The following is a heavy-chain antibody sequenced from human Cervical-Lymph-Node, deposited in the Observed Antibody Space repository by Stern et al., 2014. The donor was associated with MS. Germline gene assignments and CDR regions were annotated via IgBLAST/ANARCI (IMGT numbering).Heavy chain of an antibody. V-gene: IGHV1-69*01. CDR1: GGTFSSYA. Sequence: QVQLVQSGAEVKKPGSSVKVSCKASGGTFSSYAISWVRQAPGQGLEWMGGIIPIYGTPNYAQKFQGRVTITADESTTTAYMELSSLRSDDTAVYYCARPRGFCSGNSCPFDYWGQGTLVTVSS. CDR3: ARPRGFCSGNSCPFDY. J-gene: IGHJ4*02. CDR2: IIPIYGTP. D-gene: IGHD2-15*01.